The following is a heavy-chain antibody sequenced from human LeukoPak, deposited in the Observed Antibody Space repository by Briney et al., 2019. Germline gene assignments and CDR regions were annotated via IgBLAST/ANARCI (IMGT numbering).Heavy chain of an antibody. CDR1: GFTFSSYA. CDR3: AKDGGWYSSGGGYFDY. CDR2: ISGSGGST. V-gene: IGHV3-23*01. Sequence: GGSLRLSCAASGFTFSSYAMSWVRQAPGKGLEWVSAISGSGGSTYYADSVKGRFTISRDNSKNTLYLQMNSLRAEDTAVYYCAKDGGWYSSGGGYFDYWGQGTLVTVSS. J-gene: IGHJ4*02. D-gene: IGHD6-19*01.